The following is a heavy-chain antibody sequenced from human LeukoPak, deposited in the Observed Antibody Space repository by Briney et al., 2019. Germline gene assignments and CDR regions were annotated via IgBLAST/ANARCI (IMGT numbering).Heavy chain of an antibody. CDR3: ARYLDIVVVPASWFYP. V-gene: IGHV3-21*01. Sequence: PGRSLRLSCAASGFTFSTYSMNWVRQAPGRGLEWVSSISCSSKYIYYADSVKGRFTIFSGDAKHSLLPQMNSLRAEDTAVYYCARYLDIVVVPASWFYPWGQGTLVTVSS. CDR1: GFTFSTYS. J-gene: IGHJ5*02. D-gene: IGHD2-2*03. CDR2: ISCSSKYI.